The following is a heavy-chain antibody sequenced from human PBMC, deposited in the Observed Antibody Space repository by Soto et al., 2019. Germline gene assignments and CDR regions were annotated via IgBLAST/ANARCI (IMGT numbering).Heavy chain of an antibody. D-gene: IGHD3-16*01. Sequence: QVQLVQSGAEVKKPGASVKVSCKASGYTFSDYGITWVRQAPGQGLEWMGWINAYSGNTNYAQKLQGRVTMTTDTSTSTAYTELRSLTSDDTAVYYCARVWRMIDYWGQGTLVTVSS. CDR3: ARVWRMIDY. J-gene: IGHJ4*02. CDR2: INAYSGNT. CDR1: GYTFSDYG. V-gene: IGHV1-18*01.